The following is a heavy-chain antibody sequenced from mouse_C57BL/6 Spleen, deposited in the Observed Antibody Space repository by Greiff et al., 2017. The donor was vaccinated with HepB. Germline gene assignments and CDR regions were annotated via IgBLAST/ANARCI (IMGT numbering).Heavy chain of an antibody. CDR3: ARGDYDGYYYAMDY. J-gene: IGHJ4*01. CDR2: IYPSDSET. Sequence: QVQLQQSGAELVRPGSSVKLSCKASGYTFTSYWMDWVKQRPGQGLEWIGNIYPSDSETHYNQKFKDKATLTVDKSSSTAYMQLSSLTSEDSAVYYCARGDYDGYYYAMDYWGQGTSVTVSS. CDR1: GYTFTSYW. D-gene: IGHD2-4*01. V-gene: IGHV1-61*01.